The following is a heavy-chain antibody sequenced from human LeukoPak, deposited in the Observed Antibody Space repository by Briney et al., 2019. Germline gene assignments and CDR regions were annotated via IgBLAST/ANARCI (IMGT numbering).Heavy chain of an antibody. CDR2: IWYDGSNK. D-gene: IGHD4-17*01. J-gene: IGHJ4*02. V-gene: IGHV3-30*02. CDR1: GFTFSSYG. Sequence: GGSLRLSCAASGFTFSSYGMHWVRQAPGKGLEWVAVIWYDGSNKYYADSVKGRFTISRDNSKNTLYLQMNSLRAEDTAVYYCHQPDYGDYGNFDYWGQGTLVTVSS. CDR3: HQPDYGDYGNFDY.